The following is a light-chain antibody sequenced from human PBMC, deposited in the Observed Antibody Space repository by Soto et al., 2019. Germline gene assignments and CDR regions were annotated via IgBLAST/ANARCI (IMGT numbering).Light chain of an antibody. CDR3: QQYNNWPLT. Sequence: EIVMTQSPATLSVSPGERATLSCRASQSVSKNLAWYQQKPGQVPRLLIYGASTRATGIPARFSGSGSGTEFTLTLSRLQSEDFAIYYCQQYNNWPLTFGGGTKVEIK. CDR2: GAS. V-gene: IGKV3-15*01. J-gene: IGKJ4*01. CDR1: QSVSKN.